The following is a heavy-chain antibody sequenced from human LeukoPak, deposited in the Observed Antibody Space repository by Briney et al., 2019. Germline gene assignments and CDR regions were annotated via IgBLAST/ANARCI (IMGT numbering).Heavy chain of an antibody. CDR3: ARDFYRPLRRGSYYYYYMDV. Sequence: TSGGSLRLSCAASGFTFSDYYMSWIRQAPGKGLEWVSYISSSGSTIYYADSVKGRFTISRDNAKNSLYLQMNSLRAEDTAVYYCARDFYRPLRRGSYYYYYMDVWGKGTTVTISS. CDR2: ISSSGSTI. J-gene: IGHJ6*03. CDR1: GFTFSDYY. V-gene: IGHV3-11*01. D-gene: IGHD3-16*02.